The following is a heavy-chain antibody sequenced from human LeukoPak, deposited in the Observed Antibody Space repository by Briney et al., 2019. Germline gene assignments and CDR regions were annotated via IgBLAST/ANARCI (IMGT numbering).Heavy chain of an antibody. V-gene: IGHV4-4*02. CDR3: SRESGAFSPFGH. CDR2: ISLSGRT. D-gene: IGHD1-26*01. J-gene: IGHJ4*02. Sequence: PSETLSLTCGVSGGSISSTNWWSWVRQPPGQGLEWIGEISLSGRTNYNPSLKSRVTMSLDESENQVSLNLASVTAADTAVYYCSRESGAFSPFGHWGQGTLVTVTS. CDR1: GGSISSTNW.